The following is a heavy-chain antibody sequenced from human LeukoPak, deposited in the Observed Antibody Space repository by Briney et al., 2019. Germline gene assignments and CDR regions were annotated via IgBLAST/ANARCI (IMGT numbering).Heavy chain of an antibody. D-gene: IGHD6-6*01. CDR3: ARAGGRSSWFYYYMDV. CDR2: IYYSGST. CDR1: GGPISSYY. Sequence: PSETLSLTCTVSGGPISSYYWSWIRQPPGKGLEWIGYIYYSGSTNYNPSLKSRVTISVDTSKNQFSLKLSSVTAADTAVYYCARAGGRSSWFYYYMDVWGKGTTVTVSS. J-gene: IGHJ6*03. V-gene: IGHV4-59*08.